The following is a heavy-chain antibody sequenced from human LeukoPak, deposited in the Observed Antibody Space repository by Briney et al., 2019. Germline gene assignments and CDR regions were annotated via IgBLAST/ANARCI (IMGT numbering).Heavy chain of an antibody. CDR2: IYYSGST. CDR3: ARGLPVTKRNWYFDL. CDR1: GGSISSYY. D-gene: IGHD4-17*01. V-gene: IGHV4-59*08. Sequence: SETLSLTCTVSGGSISSYYWSWIRQPPGKGLEWIGYIYYSGSTYYNPSLKSRVTISVDTSKNQFSLKLSSVTAADTAVYYCARGLPVTKRNWYFDLWGRGTLVTVSS. J-gene: IGHJ2*01.